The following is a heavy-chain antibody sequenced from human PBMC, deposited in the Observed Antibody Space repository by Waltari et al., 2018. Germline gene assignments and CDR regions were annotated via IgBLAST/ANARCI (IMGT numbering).Heavy chain of an antibody. Sequence: QVQLVQSGAEVKKPGASVKVSCKASGYTFTSYGISWVRPAPGQGLEWMGCINPYNGNIKYIERLQGRVTLTTDTSTNTAYMELRSLRSDDTAMYYCARDPFAPFYWGQGTLVTVSS. CDR1: GYTFTSYG. D-gene: IGHD3-10*01. V-gene: IGHV1-18*01. J-gene: IGHJ4*02. CDR3: ARDPFAPFY. CDR2: INPYNGNI.